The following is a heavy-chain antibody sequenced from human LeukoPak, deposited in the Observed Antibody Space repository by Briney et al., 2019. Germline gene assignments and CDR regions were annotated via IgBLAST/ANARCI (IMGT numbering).Heavy chain of an antibody. J-gene: IGHJ6*03. V-gene: IGHV4-38-2*02. CDR2: IYHSGST. Sequence: SETLSLTCIVSNYSISSDYYWGWIRQPPGKGLEWIGSIYHSGSTYYNPSLKSRVTISVDTSKNQFSLKLSSVTAADTAVYYCAREEGSGYLYYYYYMDVWGKGTTVTISS. D-gene: IGHD3-22*01. CDR1: NYSISSDYY. CDR3: AREEGSGYLYYYYYMDV.